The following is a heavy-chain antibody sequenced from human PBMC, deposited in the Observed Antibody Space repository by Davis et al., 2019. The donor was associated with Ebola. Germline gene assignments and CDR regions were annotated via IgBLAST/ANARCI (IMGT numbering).Heavy chain of an antibody. CDR3: ARTRGDYAWFDP. J-gene: IGHJ5*02. CDR1: GGSISSSNW. CDR2: IYHSGST. D-gene: IGHD4-17*01. Sequence: SETLSLTCAVSGGSISSSNWWSWVRQPPGKGLEWIGEIYHSGSTNYNPSLKSRVTISVDTSKNQFSLKLSSVTAADTAVYYCARTRGDYAWFDPWGQGTLVTVSS. V-gene: IGHV4-4*02.